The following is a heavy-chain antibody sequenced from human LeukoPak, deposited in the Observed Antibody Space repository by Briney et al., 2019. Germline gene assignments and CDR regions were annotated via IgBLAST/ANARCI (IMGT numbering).Heavy chain of an antibody. V-gene: IGHV3-23*01. CDR2: TSGSGVSS. D-gene: IGHD5-12*01. Sequence: PGGSLRLSCAASGFTLRSYDMSWVGKAPGKGREGVAATSGSGVSSYYADSVRGRFTISRDNSQNTLYLQMDSLRAEDTALYYCAKEYSGYDFDYWGQGTLVTVSS. CDR1: GFTLRSYD. CDR3: AKEYSGYDFDY. J-gene: IGHJ4*02.